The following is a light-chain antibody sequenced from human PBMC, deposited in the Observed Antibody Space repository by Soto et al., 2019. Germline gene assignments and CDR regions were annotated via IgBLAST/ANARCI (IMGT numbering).Light chain of an antibody. CDR3: SSYTSSSTNYV. J-gene: IGLJ1*01. CDR1: SSDVGGYNY. V-gene: IGLV2-14*01. Sequence: QSVLTQPASVSGSPGQSITISCTGTSSDVGGYNYVSWYQQHPGKAPKLVIYDVSNRPSGVSNRFSGSKSGNTASLTISGLQAEDEADYYCSSYTSSSTNYVFGTGTKVTVL. CDR2: DVS.